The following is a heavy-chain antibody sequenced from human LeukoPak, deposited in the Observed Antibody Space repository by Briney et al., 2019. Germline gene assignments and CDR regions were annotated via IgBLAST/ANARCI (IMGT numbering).Heavy chain of an antibody. J-gene: IGHJ3*02. D-gene: IGHD4-17*01. V-gene: IGHV3-48*01. CDR2: ISSSSSTI. CDR3: ARANGDYAAAFDI. Sequence: GGSLRLSYAASGFTFSSYSMNWVRQAPGKGLEWVSYISSSSSTIYYADSVKGRFTISRDNAKNSLYLQMNSLRAEDTAVYYCARANGDYAAAFDIWGQGTMVTVSS. CDR1: GFTFSSYS.